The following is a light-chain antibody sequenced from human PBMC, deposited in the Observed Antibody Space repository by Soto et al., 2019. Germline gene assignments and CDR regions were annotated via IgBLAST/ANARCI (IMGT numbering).Light chain of an antibody. Sequence: IVLKKSPYTLSLYTGERANLSCRASQSVRAYLAWYQQKPGQAPRLLIYDASNRATGIPARFSGSGSGTDFTLTISSLEPEDFAVYDCPERSSWPLTFGGVTKVDI. V-gene: IGKV3-11*01. J-gene: IGKJ4*01. CDR2: DAS. CDR3: PERSSWPLT. CDR1: QSVRAY.